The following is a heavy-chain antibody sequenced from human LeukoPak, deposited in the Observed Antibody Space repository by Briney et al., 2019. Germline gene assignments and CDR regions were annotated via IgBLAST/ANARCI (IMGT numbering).Heavy chain of an antibody. CDR2: IYPTGNT. J-gene: IGHJ6*03. CDR3: ARLKFYDSTGYSQGYYLDV. D-gene: IGHD3-22*01. CDR1: GGAIISYY. Sequence: PSETLSLTCSVSGGAIISYYWSWIRQPAGKGPEWIGRIYPTGNTDYNPSLKTRVTMSTDLSKKQFSLRLRSVTAADTAVYYCARLKFYDSTGYSQGYYLDVWGKGTAVTVSS. V-gene: IGHV4-4*07.